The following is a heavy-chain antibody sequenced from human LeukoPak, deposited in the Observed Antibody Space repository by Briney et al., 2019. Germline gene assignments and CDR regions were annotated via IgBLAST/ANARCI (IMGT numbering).Heavy chain of an antibody. CDR1: GGSFSGYY. V-gene: IGHV4-34*01. D-gene: IGHD3-9*01. CDR2: INHSGST. CDR3: ARRHDILTGNYKGGRLFDY. Sequence: SETLSLTCAVYGGSFSGYYWSWIRQPPGKGLEWIGEINHSGSTNYNPSLKSRVTISVDTSKNQFSLKLSSVTAADTAVYYCARRHDILTGNYKGGRLFDYWGQGTLVTVSS. J-gene: IGHJ4*02.